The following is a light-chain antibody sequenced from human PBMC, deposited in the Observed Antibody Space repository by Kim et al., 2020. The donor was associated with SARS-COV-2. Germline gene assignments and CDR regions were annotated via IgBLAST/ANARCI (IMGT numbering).Light chain of an antibody. J-gene: IGKJ4*01. V-gene: IGKV3-11*01. CDR1: QSVSSY. CDR3: QQRSNWPGA. Sequence: LSPGERATLSCRASQSVSSYLAWYQQKPGQAPRLLIYDASNRATGIPARFSGSGSGTDFTLTISSLEPEDFAVYYCQQRSNWPGAFGGGTKVDIK. CDR2: DAS.